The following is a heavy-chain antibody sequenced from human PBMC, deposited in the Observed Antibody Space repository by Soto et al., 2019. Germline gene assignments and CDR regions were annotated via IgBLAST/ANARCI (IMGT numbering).Heavy chain of an antibody. CDR3: ARHYSSGSRNWFDP. J-gene: IGHJ5*02. D-gene: IGHD6-19*01. CDR1: GGSINSSSYF. CDR2: IYYSGST. V-gene: IGHV4-39*01. Sequence: SETLSLTCSVSGGSINSSSYFRGWVRQPPGKGLEWIGSIYYSGSTYYNPSLRSRVTISVDTSKNQFSLKLSSVTAADTAVFYCARHYSSGSRNWFDPWGQGTLVTVSS.